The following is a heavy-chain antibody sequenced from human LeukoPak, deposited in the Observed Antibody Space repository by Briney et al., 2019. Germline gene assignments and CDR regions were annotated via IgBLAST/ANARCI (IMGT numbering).Heavy chain of an antibody. Sequence: PSETLSLTCAVYGGSFSGYYWSWIRQPPGKGLEWVGEINHSGSTNYNPSLKSRVTISVDTSKNQFSLKLSSVAAADTAVYYCASQSSGWTDYWGQGTLATVSS. V-gene: IGHV4-34*01. CDR3: ASQSSGWTDY. CDR2: INHSGST. D-gene: IGHD6-19*01. CDR1: GGSFSGYY. J-gene: IGHJ4*02.